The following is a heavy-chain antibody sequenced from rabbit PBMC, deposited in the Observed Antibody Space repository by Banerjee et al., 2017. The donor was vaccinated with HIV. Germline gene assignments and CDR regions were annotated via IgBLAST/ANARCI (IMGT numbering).Heavy chain of an antibody. V-gene: IGHV1S40*01. J-gene: IGHJ4*01. CDR3: ARSFATDVGAGYPFNL. D-gene: IGHD7-1*01. CDR1: GFSFSNKYV. CDR2: INTSSGNT. Sequence: QSLEESGGDLVKPGASLTLTCTASGFSFSNKYVMCWVRQAPGKGLEWIACINTSSGNTVYASWAKGRFTISKTSSTTVTLQMTSLTAADTATSFCARSFATDVGAGYPFNLW.